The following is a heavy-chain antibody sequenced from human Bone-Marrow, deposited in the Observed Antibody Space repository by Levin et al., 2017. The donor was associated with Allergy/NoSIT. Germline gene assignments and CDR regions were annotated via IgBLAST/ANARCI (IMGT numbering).Heavy chain of an antibody. CDR1: GILFSSYD. V-gene: IGHV3-21*01. CDR3: ASWAMYHYDRSALDYCYYAMDV. J-gene: IGHJ6*02. Sequence: PAASVKVSCAASGILFSSYDMNWVRQAPGKGLEWVSSISAGGNYIYYADSVQGRFTISRDNAKNSLFLQMNSLRAEDTAVYYCASWAMYHYDRSALDYCYYAMDVWGQGTTVTVSS. CDR2: ISAGGNYI. D-gene: IGHD3-22*01.